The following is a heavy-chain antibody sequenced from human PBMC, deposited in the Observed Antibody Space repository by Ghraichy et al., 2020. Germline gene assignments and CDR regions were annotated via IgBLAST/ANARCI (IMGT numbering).Heavy chain of an antibody. Sequence: SLTCTVSGGSISSSSYYWGWIRQPPGKGLEWIGSIYYSGSTYYNPSLKSRVTISVDTSKHQFSLKLSSVTAADTAVYYCARPSQTLTPYDYWGQGTLVTVSS. D-gene: IGHD4/OR15-4a*01. J-gene: IGHJ4*02. CDR2: IYYSGST. CDR3: ARPSQTLTPYDY. CDR1: GGSISSSSYY. V-gene: IGHV4-39*07.